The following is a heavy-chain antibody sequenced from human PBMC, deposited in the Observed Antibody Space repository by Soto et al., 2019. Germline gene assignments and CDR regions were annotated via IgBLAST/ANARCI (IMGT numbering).Heavy chain of an antibody. J-gene: IGHJ3*02. Sequence: GESLNISCKGSGYSFTRYWIGLVRQMPGKGLEWMGIIYPGDSDTRYSPPFQGPVTISADKSISTAYLQWSSLKASETAMYYCARRGYDLGGAFDIWGQGTMVTVS. CDR2: IYPGDSDT. V-gene: IGHV5-51*01. CDR1: GYSFTRYW. D-gene: IGHD5-12*01. CDR3: ARRGYDLGGAFDI.